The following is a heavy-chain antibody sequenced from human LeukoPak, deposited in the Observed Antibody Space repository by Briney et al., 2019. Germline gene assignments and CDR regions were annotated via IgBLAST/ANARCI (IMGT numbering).Heavy chain of an antibody. V-gene: IGHV3-21*01. CDR3: ARKRPNYFDY. Sequence: GGSLRLSCAASGFTFSSYSMNWVRQAPGKGLEWVSSISGSSSYIYYADSVKGRFTISRDNAKNSLYLQMNSLRAEDTAVYYCARKRPNYFDYWGQGTLVTVSS. CDR1: GFTFSSYS. J-gene: IGHJ4*02. CDR2: ISGSSSYI.